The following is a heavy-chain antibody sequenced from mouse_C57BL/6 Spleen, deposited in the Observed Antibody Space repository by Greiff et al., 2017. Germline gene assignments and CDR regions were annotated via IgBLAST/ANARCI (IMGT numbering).Heavy chain of an antibody. CDR2: IYPGDGDT. Sequence: VQLQQSGAELVKPGASVKISCKASGYAFSSYWMNWVKQRPGQGLEWIGQIYPGDGDTNYNGKFKGKATLTADKSSSTANMQLSSLTAEDSAVYFCARGGLGGLAYWGQGTLVTVSA. D-gene: IGHD4-1*01. J-gene: IGHJ3*01. CDR1: GYAFSSYW. CDR3: ARGGLGGLAY. V-gene: IGHV1-80*01.